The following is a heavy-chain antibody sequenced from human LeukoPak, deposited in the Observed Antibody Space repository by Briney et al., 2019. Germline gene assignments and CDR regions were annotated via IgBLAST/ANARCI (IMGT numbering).Heavy chain of an antibody. CDR1: GFTLRSYV. CDR3: AKDRLLNCRGDCYIFDY. J-gene: IGHJ4*02. V-gene: IGHV3-23*01. CDR2: TSGSGDST. D-gene: IGHD2-21*02. Sequence: GGSLRLSCVASGFTLRSYVMNWVRQTPGKGLEWVSSTSGSGDSTFYADSVKGRFSISRDNSKNTLYLQVNGLRTEDTAVYYCAKDRLLNCRGDCYIFDYWGQGTLVTVSS.